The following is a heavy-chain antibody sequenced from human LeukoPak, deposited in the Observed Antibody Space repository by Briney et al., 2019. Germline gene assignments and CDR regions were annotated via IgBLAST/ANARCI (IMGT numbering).Heavy chain of an antibody. Sequence: GESLKISGKGSGYSFTSYWIAWVRQLPGKGLEWMGVIYPGVSDTTYSPSFQGEVTISADKSISTAFLQWSSLKASDTAMYYCARQVYSGSYYSPFDYWGQGTLVTVSS. J-gene: IGHJ4*02. CDR3: ARQVYSGSYYSPFDY. CDR1: GYSFTSYW. D-gene: IGHD3-10*01. CDR2: IYPGVSDT. V-gene: IGHV5-51*01.